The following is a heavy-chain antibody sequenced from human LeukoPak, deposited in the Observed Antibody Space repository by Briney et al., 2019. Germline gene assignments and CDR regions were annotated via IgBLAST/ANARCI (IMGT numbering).Heavy chain of an antibody. CDR2: ISGSGGHT. Sequence: GGSLRLSCAAPGITFSSHAMSWVRQAPGKGLEWVPLISGSGGHTYYGDSVKGRFTISRDNSTNRLYLQMNSLRPEDTAVYYCAKGGAATMRDGYNYYYYYMEVWGRGTTVTVSS. J-gene: IGHJ6*03. V-gene: IGHV3-23*01. D-gene: IGHD5-24*01. CDR1: GITFSSHA. CDR3: AKGGAATMRDGYNYYYYYMEV.